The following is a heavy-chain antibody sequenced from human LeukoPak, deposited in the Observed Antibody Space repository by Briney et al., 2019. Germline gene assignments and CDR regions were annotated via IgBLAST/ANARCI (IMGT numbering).Heavy chain of an antibody. CDR2: ITYSGGKT. CDR1: GFTFSSYA. D-gene: IGHD2-15*01. J-gene: IGHJ4*02. Sequence: PGGSLRLSCAASGFTFSSYAMSSVRQAPGKGLEWVSAITYSGGKTNYADSVKGRFTISRDNSKNTLYLQMNSLRADDTAIYYCAKDPPHSPFDYWGQGTLVTVSS. V-gene: IGHV3-23*01. CDR3: AKDPPHSPFDY.